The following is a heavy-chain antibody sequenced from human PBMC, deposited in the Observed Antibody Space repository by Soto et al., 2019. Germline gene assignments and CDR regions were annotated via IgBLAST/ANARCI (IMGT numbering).Heavy chain of an antibody. D-gene: IGHD3-22*01. J-gene: IGHJ4*02. Sequence: EVQLLESGGGLVQPGGSLRLSCVASGFTFSSYAMSWVRQAPGKGLEWVSAISGSGGSAYYADSVKGRFTISRDNSKNTLYLQMNSLRAEDTAVYYCAKTCYYDSSGYYYCYWGQGTLVTVSS. CDR2: ISGSGGSA. CDR3: AKTCYYDSSGYYYCY. V-gene: IGHV3-23*01. CDR1: GFTFSSYA.